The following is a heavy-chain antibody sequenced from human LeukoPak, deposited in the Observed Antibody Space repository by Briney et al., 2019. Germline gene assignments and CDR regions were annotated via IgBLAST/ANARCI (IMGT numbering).Heavy chain of an antibody. CDR1: GYSFSSYA. J-gene: IGHJ4*02. CDR3: ASENVGVTDY. CDR2: INTNTGNP. Sequence: EASVKVSCKASGYSFSSYAMNWVRQAPGQGLEWMGWINTNTGNPTYAQGFAGRFVFSLDTSVSTAYLQISSLKAEDTAVYYCASENVGVTDYWGQGTLVTVSS. D-gene: IGHD2-8*01. V-gene: IGHV7-4-1*02.